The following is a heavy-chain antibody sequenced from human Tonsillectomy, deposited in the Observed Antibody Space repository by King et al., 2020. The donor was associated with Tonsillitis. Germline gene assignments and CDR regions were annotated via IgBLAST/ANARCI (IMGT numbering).Heavy chain of an antibody. D-gene: IGHD5-12*01. CDR1: GYSFDSYD. V-gene: IGHV3-48*01. CDR3: ARDRGTGYSGYHSRAY. CDR2: IRGTSSSV. Sequence: VQLVESGGGSVQAGGSLRLSCVASGYSFDSYDMNWVRQAPGKGLEWIAYIRGTSSSVYYADSVNGRFTISRDNAKNSLYLQMNSLTAEDTAVYYCARDRGTGYSGYHSRAYWGQGTLVTVSS. J-gene: IGHJ4*02.